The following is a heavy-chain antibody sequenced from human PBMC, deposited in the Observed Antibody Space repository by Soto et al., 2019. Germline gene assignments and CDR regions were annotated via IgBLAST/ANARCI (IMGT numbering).Heavy chain of an antibody. CDR3: ADLYGDLPPGYYYYMDV. CDR2: INHSGST. CDR1: GGSCSGYY. Sequence: QVQLQQWGAGLLKPSETLSLTCAVYGGSCSGYYWSWIRQPPGKGLEWIGEINHSGSTNYNPSLKSRVTISVDTSKNQFSLKLSSVTAADTAVYYCADLYGDLPPGYYYYMDVWGKGTTVTVSS. J-gene: IGHJ6*03. D-gene: IGHD4-17*01. V-gene: IGHV4-34*01.